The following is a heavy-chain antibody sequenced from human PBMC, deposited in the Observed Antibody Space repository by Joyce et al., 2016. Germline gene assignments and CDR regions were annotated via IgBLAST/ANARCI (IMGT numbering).Heavy chain of an antibody. CDR3: VRNRGWFKYDT. V-gene: IGHV3-7*01. Sequence: EAQLVESGGGFVLPGGSLRLSCKACGFLFKADWRDWVRQSPGKGLEGVANIQSDGSEKYYRDSVKGRFTISRDNAENTLDLQMNSLRVEDTGVYYCVRNRGWFKYDTWGQGTKVTVSS. CDR1: GFLFKADW. J-gene: IGHJ3*01. CDR2: IQSDGSEK. D-gene: IGHD2/OR15-2a*01.